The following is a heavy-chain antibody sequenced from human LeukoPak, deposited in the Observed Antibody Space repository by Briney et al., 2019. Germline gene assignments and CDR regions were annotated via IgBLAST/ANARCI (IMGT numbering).Heavy chain of an antibody. CDR3: ARTIASRSLDY. V-gene: IGHV3-74*01. J-gene: IGHJ4*02. CDR1: GFTFSSYW. Sequence: QPGGSLRLSCAASGFTFSSYWMHWVRQAPGKGLVWVSRINSDGSSTNYADSVKGRFTISRDNAKNTLYLQMNSLRAEDTAVYYCARTIASRSLDYWGQGTLVTVPS. CDR2: INSDGSST. D-gene: IGHD6-6*01.